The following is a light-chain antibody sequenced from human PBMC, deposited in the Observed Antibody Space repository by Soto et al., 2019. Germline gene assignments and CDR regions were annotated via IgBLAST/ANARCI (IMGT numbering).Light chain of an antibody. CDR2: HAA. Sequence: EIVMTQSTATLSVSPGERATLSCRASQSVSNNVAWYQQKPGQPPRLLIYHAATRAAGNPARFSGSGSGTEVTLTISSLQSEDYAVYYCQQYNEWPLPFGGGTKVEIK. V-gene: IGKV3-15*01. J-gene: IGKJ4*01. CDR3: QQYNEWPLP. CDR1: QSVSNN.